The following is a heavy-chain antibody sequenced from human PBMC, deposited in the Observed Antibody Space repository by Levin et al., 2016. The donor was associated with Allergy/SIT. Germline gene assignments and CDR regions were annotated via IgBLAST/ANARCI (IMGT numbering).Heavy chain of an antibody. CDR2: INPSGSST. J-gene: IGHJ4*02. Sequence: ASVKVSCKASGYTFTGYNLHWVRQTPGQGLEWMGIINPSGSSTNYAQKFQDRVTLTRDTSTGTVYMELSSLRSDDTAVYYCTNNLSGSSSNWGQGTLVTVSS. CDR1: GYTFTGYN. D-gene: IGHD1-26*01. V-gene: IGHV1-46*01. CDR3: TNNLSGSSSN.